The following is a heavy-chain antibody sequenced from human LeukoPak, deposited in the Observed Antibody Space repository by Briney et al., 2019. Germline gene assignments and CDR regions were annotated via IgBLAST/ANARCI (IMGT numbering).Heavy chain of an antibody. CDR1: GFTFSSYS. J-gene: IGHJ6*02. CDR2: ISSSSYI. V-gene: IGHV3-21*01. Sequence: GGSLRLSCAASGFTFSSYSMNWVRQAPGKGLEWVSSISSSSYIYYADSVKGRFTISRDNAKNSLYLQMNSLRAEDTAVYYCARPYYYDSSGYSPYGMDVWGQGTTVTVSS. CDR3: ARPYYYDSSGYSPYGMDV. D-gene: IGHD3-22*01.